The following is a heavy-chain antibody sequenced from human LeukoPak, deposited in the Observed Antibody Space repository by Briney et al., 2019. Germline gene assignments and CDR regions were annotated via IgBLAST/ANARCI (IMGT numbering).Heavy chain of an antibody. D-gene: IGHD1-26*01. J-gene: IGHJ3*02. CDR1: GFTFSDYY. Sequence: GGSLRLSCAASGFTFSDYYMSWIRQAPGKGLEWVSYIGGSGATIYYADSVKGRFTISRDNAKNSLYLQMNSLRAEDTAVYYCAKERSGSYRDAFDIWGQGTMVTVSS. V-gene: IGHV3-11*01. CDR3: AKERSGSYRDAFDI. CDR2: IGGSGATI.